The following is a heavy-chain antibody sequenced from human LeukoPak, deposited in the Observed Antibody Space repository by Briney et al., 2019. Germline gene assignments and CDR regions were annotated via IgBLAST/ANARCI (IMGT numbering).Heavy chain of an antibody. Sequence: GASVKVSCKASGYTFTSYGISWVRQAPGQGLEWMGWISAYNGNTNYAQKLQGRVTMTTDTSTSTAYMELSRLRSDDTAVYYCARASSVAQKPARLDYWGQGTLVTVSS. J-gene: IGHJ4*02. CDR3: ARASSVAQKPARLDY. D-gene: IGHD2-15*01. CDR2: ISAYNGNT. CDR1: GYTFTSYG. V-gene: IGHV1-18*01.